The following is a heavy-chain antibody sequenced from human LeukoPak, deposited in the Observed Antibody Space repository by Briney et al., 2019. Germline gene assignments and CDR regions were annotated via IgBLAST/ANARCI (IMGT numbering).Heavy chain of an antibody. Sequence: SETLSLTCTVSGGSISNYYWSWVRQPPGRGLEWIGYIYYIGSTNYNPSLKSRVTISVDTSKNQFSLKLSSVTAADTAVYYCARQWTDGWFDPWGQGTLVTVSS. V-gene: IGHV4-59*08. CDR3: ARQWTDGWFDP. CDR2: IYYIGST. J-gene: IGHJ5*02. D-gene: IGHD3/OR15-3a*01. CDR1: GGSISNYY.